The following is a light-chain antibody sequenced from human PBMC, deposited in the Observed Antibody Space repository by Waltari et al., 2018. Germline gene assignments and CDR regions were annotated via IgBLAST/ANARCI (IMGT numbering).Light chain of an antibody. J-gene: IGLJ2*01. Sequence: SSVLTQPPSVSVAPGQTATITCGGDNIGSQGVKWYQQRPGQAPVLVVYDDSDRPPDIPERFSGSISGNMATLTVSRVEAGDEADYYCQVWDSSRDLVLIGGGTKLTVL. CDR2: DDS. V-gene: IGLV3-21*02. CDR1: NIGSQG. CDR3: QVWDSSRDLVL.